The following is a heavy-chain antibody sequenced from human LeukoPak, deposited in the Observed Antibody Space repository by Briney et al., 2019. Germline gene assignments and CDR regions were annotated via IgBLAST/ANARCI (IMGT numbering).Heavy chain of an antibody. CDR1: GFTLSAYW. D-gene: IGHD3-22*01. Sequence: SGGSLRLSCAASGFTLSAYWMNWVRQAPGKGPVWVSHISPDGRNTTYADSVKGGFTNSRDNAKNALSLQMNSLRTDNTPVYYSAREYYYDSSGYYYHDSGAFDIWGQGAMVTVSS. CDR3: AREYYYDSSGYYYHDSGAFDI. J-gene: IGHJ3*02. CDR2: ISPDGRNT. V-gene: IGHV3-74*01.